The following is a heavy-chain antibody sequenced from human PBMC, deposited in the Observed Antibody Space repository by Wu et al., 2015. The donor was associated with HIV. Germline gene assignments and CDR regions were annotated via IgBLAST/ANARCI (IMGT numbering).Heavy chain of an antibody. J-gene: IGHJ4*02. CDR3: ARDHGYNRLDFDY. CDR1: GYSFNAYY. V-gene: IGHV1-2*02. CDR2: INPNSGDT. D-gene: IGHD5-24*01. Sequence: QVQMVQSGAEVRKPGASVKVSCKASGYSFNAYYIHWVRQAPGQGLEWMGWINPNSGDTKYIQKFQGRVTMTRDTSITTAYMELSRLKSDDTAVYYCARDHGYNRLDFDYWGQGTLVTVSS.